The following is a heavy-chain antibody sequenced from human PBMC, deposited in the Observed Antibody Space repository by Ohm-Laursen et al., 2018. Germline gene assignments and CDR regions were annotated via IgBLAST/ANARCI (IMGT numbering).Heavy chain of an antibody. J-gene: IGHJ6*02. CDR1: GFTFSSYA. CDR3: AKNLVAAVDGMDV. V-gene: IGHV3-23*01. Sequence: SLRLSCAASGFTFSSYAMSWVRQAPGKGLEWVSAISGSGGSTYYADSVKGRFTISRDTSKNTLYLQMNSLRAEDTAVYYCAKNLVAAVDGMDVWGQGTTVTVSS. CDR2: ISGSGGST. D-gene: IGHD2-2*01.